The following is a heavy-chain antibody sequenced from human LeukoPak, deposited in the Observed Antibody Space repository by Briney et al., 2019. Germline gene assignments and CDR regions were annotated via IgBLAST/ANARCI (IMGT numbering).Heavy chain of an antibody. CDR1: GGSISSGTYY. J-gene: IGHJ4*02. D-gene: IGHD1-26*01. Sequence: SETLSLTCTVSGGSISSGTYYWGWVRQPPGKGPEWIGSIYYSGSTSYNPSLKSRVTISVDTSKNQFSLKLDSVTAADTAVYYCARNASDSGTSYFDYWRQGTLVTVSS. V-gene: IGHV4-39*01. CDR3: ARNASDSGTSYFDY. CDR2: IYYSGST.